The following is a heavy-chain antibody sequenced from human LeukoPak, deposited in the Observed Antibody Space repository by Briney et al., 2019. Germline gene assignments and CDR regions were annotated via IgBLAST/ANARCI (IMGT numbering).Heavy chain of an antibody. J-gene: IGHJ6*02. CDR1: GFTVSSNY. Sequence: LRLSCAASGFTVSSNYMSWIRQHPGKGLEWIGYIYYSGNTYYNPSLKSRVTISVDTSKNQFSLKLSSVTAADTAVYFCARYQLVRENYGMDVWGQGTTVTVSS. D-gene: IGHD2-2*01. CDR3: ARYQLVRENYGMDV. CDR2: IYYSGNT. V-gene: IGHV4-31*02.